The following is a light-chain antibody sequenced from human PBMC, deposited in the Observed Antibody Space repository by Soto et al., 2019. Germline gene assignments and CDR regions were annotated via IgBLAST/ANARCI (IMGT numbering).Light chain of an antibody. CDR1: QSVSSS. CDR3: QQYNNWPWT. CDR2: GAS. V-gene: IGKV3-15*01. J-gene: IGKJ1*01. Sequence: EIVLTQSPGTLTLSPGGRATLSCKASQSVSSSLAWYQHNPGQAPRLLIYGASTRATGIPAGFSGSGSETEFTLTISSLQSEDFAVYYCQQYNNWPWTFGQGTKVDIK.